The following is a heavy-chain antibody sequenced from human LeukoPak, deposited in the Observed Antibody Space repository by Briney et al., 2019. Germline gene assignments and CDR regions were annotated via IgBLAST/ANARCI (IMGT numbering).Heavy chain of an antibody. D-gene: IGHD3-10*01. CDR2: INPSGGST. V-gene: IGHV1-46*01. CDR1: GYTLTELS. J-gene: IGHJ4*02. CDR3: ARARSAYYYGSGSRPVY. Sequence: ASVKVSCKVSGYTLTELSMHWVRQAPGQGLEWMGIINPSGGSTSYAQKFQGRVTMTRDTSTSTVYMELSSLRSEDTAVYYCARARSAYYYGSGSRPVYWGQGTLVTVSS.